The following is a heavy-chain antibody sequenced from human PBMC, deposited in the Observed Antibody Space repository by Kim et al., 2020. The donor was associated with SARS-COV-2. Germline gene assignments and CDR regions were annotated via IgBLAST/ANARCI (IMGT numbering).Heavy chain of an antibody. Sequence: SVKVSCKASGGTFSSYAISWVRQAPGQGLEWMGGIIPIFGTANYAQKFQGRVTITADESTSTAYMELSSLRSEDTAVYYCARDFGAYSSSPEALLYWGQGTLVTVSS. CDR1: GGTFSSYA. CDR2: IIPIFGTA. V-gene: IGHV1-69*13. J-gene: IGHJ4*02. D-gene: IGHD6-6*01. CDR3: ARDFGAYSSSPEALLY.